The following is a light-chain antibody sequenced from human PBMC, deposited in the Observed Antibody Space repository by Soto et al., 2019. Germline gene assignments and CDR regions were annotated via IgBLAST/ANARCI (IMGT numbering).Light chain of an antibody. CDR2: KAS. CDR3: QQYANSWT. J-gene: IGKJ1*01. V-gene: IGKV1-5*03. CDR1: QTISRW. Sequence: DIQMTQSPSTLSGSVGDRVTITCRASQTISRWLAWYQQKPGKAPKLLIYKASTLKSGVPSSFSGSGSGTEFALTISSLQPDDFATYSGQQYANSWTSGHRTKVDIK.